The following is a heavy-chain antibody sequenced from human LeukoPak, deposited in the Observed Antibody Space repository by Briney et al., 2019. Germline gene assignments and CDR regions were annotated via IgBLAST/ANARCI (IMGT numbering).Heavy chain of an antibody. V-gene: IGHV4-31*03. CDR1: GGSISSGGYY. D-gene: IGHD3-10*01. CDR2: IYYSGST. Sequence: PSETLSLTCTVSGGSISSGGYYWSWIRQHPGKGLERIGYIYYSGSTYYNPSLKSRVTISVDTSKNQFSLKLSSVTAADTAVYYCARDNPYYYGSGSYYGYFDYWGQGTLVTVSS. J-gene: IGHJ4*02. CDR3: ARDNPYYYGSGSYYGYFDY.